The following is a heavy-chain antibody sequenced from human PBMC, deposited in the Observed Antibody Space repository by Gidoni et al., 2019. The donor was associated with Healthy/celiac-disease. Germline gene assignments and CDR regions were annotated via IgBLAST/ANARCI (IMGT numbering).Heavy chain of an antibody. Sequence: EVQLVESGGGLVQPGGSLKLSCAASGFTFSGSAMHWVRQASGKGLDWIGRIRSKANSYATAYAASVKGRFTISRDDSKNTAYLQMNSLKTEDTAVYYCTRQHDFWSGYPDYWGQGTLVTVSS. D-gene: IGHD3-3*01. J-gene: IGHJ4*02. CDR3: TRQHDFWSGYPDY. CDR2: IRSKANSYAT. CDR1: GFTFSGSA. V-gene: IGHV3-73*02.